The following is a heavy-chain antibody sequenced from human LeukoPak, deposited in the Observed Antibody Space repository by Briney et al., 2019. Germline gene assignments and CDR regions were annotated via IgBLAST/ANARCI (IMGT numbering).Heavy chain of an antibody. D-gene: IGHD7-27*01. J-gene: IGHJ4*02. V-gene: IGHV4-59*01. CDR3: ARGANWGSPDY. Sequence: SETLSLTCTVAGGSISSDYWSWIRQSPGKGLEWVGYIYYSGTTSYNPSLKSRVTISLDTSKNQFSLKLSSVTAADTAVYYCARGANWGSPDYWGQGTLVTVSS. CDR2: IYYSGTT. CDR1: GGSISSDY.